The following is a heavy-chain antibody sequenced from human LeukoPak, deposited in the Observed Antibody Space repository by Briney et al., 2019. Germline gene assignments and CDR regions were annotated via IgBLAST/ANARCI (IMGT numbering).Heavy chain of an antibody. CDR1: GYTFSSYG. CDR3: ARVDILTGYYHFDY. CDR2: ISAYNGNT. J-gene: IGHJ4*02. V-gene: IGHV1-18*04. Sequence: GASVKVSCKASGYTFSSYGISWVRQGPGQGLERMGWISAYNGNTNYVQKLRGRVTMTTDTSTSTAYMELRSLRSDDTAVYYCARVDILTGYYHFDYWGQGTLVTVSS. D-gene: IGHD3-9*01.